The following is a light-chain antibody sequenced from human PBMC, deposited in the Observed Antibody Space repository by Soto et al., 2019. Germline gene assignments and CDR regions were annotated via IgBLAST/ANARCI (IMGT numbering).Light chain of an antibody. V-gene: IGKV1-5*01. CDR3: QQYNNWPPWT. Sequence: IQMTQSPSTRSASVGDRVTITCRASQSISSWLAWYQQKPGKAPKHLIYDAASLESGVPPMFSGRRSGTKDTLTSSSLLPDDFVVSYCQQYNNWPPWTPCQGTKVDIK. CDR1: QSISSW. J-gene: IGKJ1*01. CDR2: DAA.